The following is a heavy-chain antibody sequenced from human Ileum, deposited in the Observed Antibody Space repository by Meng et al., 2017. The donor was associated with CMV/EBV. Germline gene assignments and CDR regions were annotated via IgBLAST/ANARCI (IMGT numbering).Heavy chain of an antibody. D-gene: IGHD7-27*01. J-gene: IGHJ4*02. CDR2: IYRGGST. CDR1: GLTVSSNY. CDR3: AREHTGAAGNFYHDY. Sequence: GGSLRLSCGASGLTVSSNYMSWVRQVPGQGLEWVAGIYRGGSTYYADSVKGRFTISRDNVQNTLHLQMDTLRGDDTAVYYCAREHTGAAGNFYHDYWGQGTLVTVSS. V-gene: IGHV3-66*02.